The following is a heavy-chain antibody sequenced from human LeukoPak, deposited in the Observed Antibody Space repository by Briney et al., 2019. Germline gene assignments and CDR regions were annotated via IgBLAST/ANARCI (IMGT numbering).Heavy chain of an antibody. CDR2: ITDTGKT. J-gene: IGHJ5*02. V-gene: IGHV4-59*01. CDR1: GASLSSYY. CDR3: ATGYYEAFAT. Sequence: SETLSLTCSVSGASLSSYYWDWLRQPPGKGLEWIGYITDTGKTGSNPSLKSRVTISLDTSKNQFSLRLRSLTAAHSAIYYCATGYYEAFATWGPGILVTVSS. D-gene: IGHD2/OR15-2a*01.